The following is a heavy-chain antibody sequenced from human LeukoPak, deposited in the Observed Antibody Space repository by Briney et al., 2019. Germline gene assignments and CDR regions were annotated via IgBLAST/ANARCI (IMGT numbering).Heavy chain of an antibody. V-gene: IGHV1-69*06. J-gene: IGHJ4*02. D-gene: IGHD5-12*01. CDR2: IIPIFGTA. Sequence: SVKVSCKASGGTFSSNAISWVRQAPGPGLEWMGRIIPIFGTANYAQKFQGRVTITADKSTSTAYMELSSLRSEDTAVYYCARVFSEDPGYSGYDYCYWGQGTLVTVSS. CDR1: GGTFSSNA. CDR3: ARVFSEDPGYSGYDYCY.